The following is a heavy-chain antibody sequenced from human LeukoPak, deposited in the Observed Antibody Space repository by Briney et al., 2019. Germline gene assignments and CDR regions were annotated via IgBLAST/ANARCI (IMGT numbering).Heavy chain of an antibody. Sequence: SQTLSLTCAVYGGSFSGYYWSWIRQPPGKGLEWIGEINHSGSTNYNPSLKSQVTISVDTSKNQFYLKVSYVTAADTAVYYCARGRRGYCSGGSCYSPVVRFDPWGQGTLVTVSS. CDR3: ARGRRGYCSGGSCYSPVVRFDP. CDR2: INHSGST. J-gene: IGHJ5*02. V-gene: IGHV4-34*01. D-gene: IGHD2-15*01. CDR1: GGSFSGYY.